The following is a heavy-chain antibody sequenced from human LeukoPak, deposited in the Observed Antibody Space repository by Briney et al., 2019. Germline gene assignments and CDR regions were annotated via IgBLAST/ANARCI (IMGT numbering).Heavy chain of an antibody. J-gene: IGHJ4*02. CDR2: ISVYNGNT. CDR1: SYTFTIYG. Sequence: ASVKLSCNSSSYTFTIYGISWARQPPGQGLEWVGWISVYNGNTNYAQKLQGRVTMTTDTSTRTAYMELRSLRSDDTAVYYCARTFMITFGGVLVSLYYFDYWGQGTLVTVSS. V-gene: IGHV1-18*01. D-gene: IGHD3-16*02. CDR3: ARTFMITFGGVLVSLYYFDY.